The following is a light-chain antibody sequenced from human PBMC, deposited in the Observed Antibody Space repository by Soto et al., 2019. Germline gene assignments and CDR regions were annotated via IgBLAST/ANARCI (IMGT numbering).Light chain of an antibody. Sequence: EIVLTQFPATQSLSPGERATLSCRTSQSVSSYLAWYQQKPGQAPRLLIYDASNRATGIPARFSGSGSGTDFTLTISSLEPEDFAVYYCQQRRNWPPLTFGGGTKVEIK. CDR2: DAS. CDR1: QSVSSY. J-gene: IGKJ4*01. CDR3: QQRRNWPPLT. V-gene: IGKV3-11*01.